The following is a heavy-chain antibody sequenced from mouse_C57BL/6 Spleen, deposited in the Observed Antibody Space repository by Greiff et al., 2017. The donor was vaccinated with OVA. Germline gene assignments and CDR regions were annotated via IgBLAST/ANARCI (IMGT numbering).Heavy chain of an antibody. V-gene: IGHV14-3*01. Sequence: EVKVVESVAELVRPGASVKLSCTASGFNIKNTYMHWVKQRPEQGLEWIGRIDPANGNTKYAPKFQGKATITADTSSNTAYLQLSSLTSEDTAIYYCARDSGYYGTSGYFDYWGQGTTLTVSS. J-gene: IGHJ2*01. CDR3: ARDSGYYGTSGYFDY. D-gene: IGHD1-1*01. CDR2: IDPANGNT. CDR1: GFNIKNTY.